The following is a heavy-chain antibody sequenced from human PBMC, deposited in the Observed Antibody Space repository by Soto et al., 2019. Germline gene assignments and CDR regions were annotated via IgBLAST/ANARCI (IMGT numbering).Heavy chain of an antibody. J-gene: IGHJ4*02. CDR3: TQAAGYISTWFFDS. Sequence: PSQTLSLTCAISGDSVSSNSAAWNWIRQSPSRGLEWLGRTYYRSKWYSDYAVSVKSRITINPDTSKNQLSLQLNSVTPEDTAVYYCTQAAGYISTWFFDSWAQGTLVTVSS. CDR2: TYYRSKWYS. D-gene: IGHD6-13*01. V-gene: IGHV6-1*01. CDR1: GDSVSSNSAA.